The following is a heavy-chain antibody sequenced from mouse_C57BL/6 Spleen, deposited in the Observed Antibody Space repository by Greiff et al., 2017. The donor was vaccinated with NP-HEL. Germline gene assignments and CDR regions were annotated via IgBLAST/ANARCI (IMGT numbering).Heavy chain of an antibody. CDR2: INPYNGDT. J-gene: IGHJ1*03. CDR3: ARGGYYGSPPYWYFDV. Sequence: VQLQQSGPELVKPGDSVKISCKASGYSFTGYFMNWVMQSHGKSLEWIGRINPYNGDTFYNQKFKGKATLTVDKSSSTANMELRSLTSEDSAVYYCARGGYYGSPPYWYFDVWGTGTTVTVSS. CDR1: GYSFTGYF. D-gene: IGHD1-1*01. V-gene: IGHV1-20*01.